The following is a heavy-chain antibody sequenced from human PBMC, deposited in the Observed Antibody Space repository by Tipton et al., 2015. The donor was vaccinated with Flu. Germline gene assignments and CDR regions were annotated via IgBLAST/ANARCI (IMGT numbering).Heavy chain of an antibody. CDR2: IYTSGST. D-gene: IGHD3-22*01. Sequence: TLSLTCTVSGGSISSGSYYWSWIRQPAGKGLGWIGRIYTSGSTNYNPSLKSRVTISVDTSKNQFSLKLSSVTAADTAVYYCAREGFDSSGYRAGDAFDIWGQVTMVTVSS. J-gene: IGHJ3*02. CDR3: AREGFDSSGYRAGDAFDI. CDR1: GGSISSGSYY. V-gene: IGHV4-61*02.